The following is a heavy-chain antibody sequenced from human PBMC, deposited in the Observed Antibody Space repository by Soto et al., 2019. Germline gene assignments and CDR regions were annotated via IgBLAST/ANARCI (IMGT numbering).Heavy chain of an antibody. D-gene: IGHD2-2*01. CDR1: GYTFTSYG. Sequence: QVRLVQSGVEVKKPGASVKVSCKASGYTFTSYGISWVRQAPGQGLEWMGWISGYNGNTNYVQKLQGRVTMTTDTSTSTAYMELRSLRSDDTAVYYCARGSRYCSSTSCYNLDYWGQGTLVTVSS. J-gene: IGHJ4*02. V-gene: IGHV1-18*01. CDR3: ARGSRYCSSTSCYNLDY. CDR2: ISGYNGNT.